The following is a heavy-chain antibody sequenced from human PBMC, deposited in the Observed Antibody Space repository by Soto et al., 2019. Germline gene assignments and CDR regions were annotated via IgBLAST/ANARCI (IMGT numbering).Heavy chain of an antibody. D-gene: IGHD1-1*01. J-gene: IGHJ5*02. V-gene: IGHV1-8*01. CDR3: VRGFGSNWNTGGYNWFDP. CDR1: GYTFTNFD. Sequence: ASVKVSCKTSGYTFTNFDVNWVRQAAGQGLEWMGWMSPNSENKGYAQKFQGRVSMTRDTSITTAYMELSSLRSEDTAVYYCVRGFGSNWNTGGYNWFDPWGQGTLVTVSS. CDR2: MSPNSENK.